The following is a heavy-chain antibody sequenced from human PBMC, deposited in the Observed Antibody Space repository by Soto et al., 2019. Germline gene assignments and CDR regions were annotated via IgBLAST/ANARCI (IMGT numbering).Heavy chain of an antibody. D-gene: IGHD2-15*01. CDR2: INSDGITT. CDR3: AKVKGGSGARGDPLDL. Sequence: EVQLVESGGGPVQAGGSLRLSCAASGLTLSNYWMQWARQGPGKGLVWVAHINSDGITTKYAESVKGRFTISRDDAKNMLYLQMNSLRHDDTAVYYCAKVKGGSGARGDPLDLWGQGILVTVSS. V-gene: IGHV3-74*03. J-gene: IGHJ5*02. CDR1: GLTLSNYW.